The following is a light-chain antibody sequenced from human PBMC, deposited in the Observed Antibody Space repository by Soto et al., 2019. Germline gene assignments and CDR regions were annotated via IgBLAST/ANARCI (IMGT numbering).Light chain of an antibody. CDR1: QSINGW. J-gene: IGKJ3*01. V-gene: IGKV1-12*01. CDR2: ATS. Sequence: DLQMTQSPSSVSASVGDRVTITCRASQSINGWLSWYQQKPGRAPRLLIYATSILQSGVPSRFSGRGSGTDFTLTISSLQPDDFATYYCQQASEFPLTFGPGTKVHI. CDR3: QQASEFPLT.